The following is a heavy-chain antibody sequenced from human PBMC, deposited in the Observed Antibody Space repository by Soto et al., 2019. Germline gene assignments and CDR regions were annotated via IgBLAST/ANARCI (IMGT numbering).Heavy chain of an antibody. CDR2: IYHSGST. V-gene: IGHV4-30-2*01. D-gene: IGHD2-2*02. CDR1: GGSISSGGYS. J-gene: IGHJ6*02. Sequence: QLQLQESGSGLVKPSQTLSLTCAVSGGSISSGGYSWSWIRQPPGKGLEWIGYIYHSGSTYYNPPLKSRVTISVDRSKNQFSLKLSSVTAADTAVYYCARGYCSSTSCYKNGMDVWGQGTTVTVSS. CDR3: ARGYCSSTSCYKNGMDV.